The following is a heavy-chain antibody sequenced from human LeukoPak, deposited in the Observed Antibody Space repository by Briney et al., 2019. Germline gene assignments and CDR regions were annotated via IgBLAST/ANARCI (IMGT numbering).Heavy chain of an antibody. Sequence: GGSLRLSCAASGFPFDDYAMHWVRQAPGKGLEWVSGIRWSTDSVGYADSVRGRFTISRDKAKNSLCLQMNSLRAEDTALYYCVKDLGQTTAAIAYWGQGTLVTVSS. CDR2: IRWSTDSV. D-gene: IGHD2-2*01. V-gene: IGHV3-9*01. CDR3: VKDLGQTTAAIAY. CDR1: GFPFDDYA. J-gene: IGHJ4*02.